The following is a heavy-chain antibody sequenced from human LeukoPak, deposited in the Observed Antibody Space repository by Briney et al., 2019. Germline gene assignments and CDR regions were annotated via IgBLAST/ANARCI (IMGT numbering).Heavy chain of an antibody. D-gene: IGHD3-22*01. V-gene: IGHV1-46*01. CDR1: GYTFTSYY. Sequence: GASVKVSFKASGYTFTSYYMHWVRQAPGQGLEWMGIINPSGGSTSYAQKFQGRDTMTRDTSTSTVYMELSSLRSEDTAVYYCARVPGMYYYDSSGYGGFDYWGQGTLVTVSS. CDR2: INPSGGST. CDR3: ARVPGMYYYDSSGYGGFDY. J-gene: IGHJ4*02.